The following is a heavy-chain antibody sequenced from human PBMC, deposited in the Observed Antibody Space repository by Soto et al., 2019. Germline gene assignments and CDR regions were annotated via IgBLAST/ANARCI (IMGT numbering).Heavy chain of an antibody. V-gene: IGHV1-69*13. D-gene: IGHD3-10*01. J-gene: IGHJ5*02. Sequence: SVKVSCKASGYTFTIYGISWVRQAPGQGLEWMGGIIPIFGTADYAQKFQGRVTLTADESTSTAYMELRSLRSEDTAMYYCARDHSRDYGSGPQAWWFDPWGQGTLVTVSS. CDR1: GYTFTIYG. CDR2: IIPIFGTA. CDR3: ARDHSRDYGSGPQAWWFDP.